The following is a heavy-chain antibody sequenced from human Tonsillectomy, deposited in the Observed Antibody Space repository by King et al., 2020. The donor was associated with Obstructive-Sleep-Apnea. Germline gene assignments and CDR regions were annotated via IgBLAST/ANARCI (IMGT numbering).Heavy chain of an antibody. V-gene: IGHV3-21*01. Sequence: VQLVESGGGLVKPGGSLRLTCAASGFTFSSYSMNWVRQAPAKGLEWVSSISSSSSYIYYADSVKGRFTISRNNAKNSLYLQMNSLRAEDTAVYYCARGEGDYQQNGFDPWGQGTLVTVSS. J-gene: IGHJ5*02. CDR1: GFTFSSYS. D-gene: IGHD2-21*01. CDR2: ISSSSSYI. CDR3: ARGEGDYQQNGFDP.